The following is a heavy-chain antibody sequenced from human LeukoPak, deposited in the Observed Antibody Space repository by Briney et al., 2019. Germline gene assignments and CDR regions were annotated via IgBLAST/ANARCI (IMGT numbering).Heavy chain of an antibody. Sequence: GGSLRLSCAASGFPFSDYYMSWIRQAPGKGLEWVSYISSSASDTNYADSVKGRFTISRDNAKNSLYLQMNSLRAEDTAVYYCAQGHTILALGGQGTLVTVSS. CDR2: ISSSASDT. J-gene: IGHJ4*02. CDR1: GFPFSDYY. D-gene: IGHD3-3*01. CDR3: AQGHTILAL. V-gene: IGHV3-11*03.